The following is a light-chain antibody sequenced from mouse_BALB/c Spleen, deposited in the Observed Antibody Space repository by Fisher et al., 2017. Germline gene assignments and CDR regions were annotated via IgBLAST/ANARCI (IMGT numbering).Light chain of an antibody. Sequence: IVMTQSTAIMSASPGEKVTMTCSASSSISYMHWYQQKSGTSPKRWIYDTSKLASGVPGRFSGSGSGTSYSLTISSMEAEDAATYYCQQRSSYPFTFGSGTKLEIK. CDR3: QQRSSYPFT. CDR1: SSISY. J-gene: IGKJ4*01. CDR2: DTS. V-gene: IGKV4-70*01.